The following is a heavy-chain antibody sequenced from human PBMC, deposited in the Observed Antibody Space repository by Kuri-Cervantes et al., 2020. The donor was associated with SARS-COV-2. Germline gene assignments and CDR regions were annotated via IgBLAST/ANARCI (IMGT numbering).Heavy chain of an antibody. Sequence: ASVKVSCKASGGTFSSYAISWVRQAPGQGLEWMGWISAYNGNTNYAQKLQGRVNMTTDTSTSTAYMELRSLRSDDTAVYYCARVYCSGGSCYSLDYWGQGTLVTVSS. J-gene: IGHJ4*02. D-gene: IGHD2-15*01. CDR2: ISAYNGNT. CDR3: ARVYCSGGSCYSLDY. CDR1: GGTFSSYA. V-gene: IGHV1-18*01.